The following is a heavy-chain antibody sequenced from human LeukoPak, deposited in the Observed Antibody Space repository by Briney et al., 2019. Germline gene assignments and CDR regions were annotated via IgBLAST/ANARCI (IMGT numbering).Heavy chain of an antibody. J-gene: IGHJ4*02. Sequence: PGASLRLSCAASGFTFSSYAMSWFRQAPGKGLEWVSAISGSGGSTYYADSVKGRFTISRDNSKNTLYLQMNSLRAEDTAVYYCAKGADYGDYPSNWGQGTLVTVSS. D-gene: IGHD4-17*01. CDR3: AKGADYGDYPSN. V-gene: IGHV3-23*01. CDR1: GFTFSSYA. CDR2: ISGSGGST.